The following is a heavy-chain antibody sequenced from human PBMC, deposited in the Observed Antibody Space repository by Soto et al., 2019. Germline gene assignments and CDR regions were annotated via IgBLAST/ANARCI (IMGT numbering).Heavy chain of an antibody. J-gene: IGHJ6*02. CDR1: GFTFSSYW. CDR2: IKQDGSEK. CDR3: ARDRVAGWGYSSGWYRFGSYYYGMDV. V-gene: IGHV3-7*01. D-gene: IGHD6-19*01. Sequence: EVQLVESGGGLVQPGGSLRLSCAASGFTFSSYWMSWVRQAPGKGLEWVANIKQDGSEKYYVDSVKGRFTISRDNAKNSLYLQMNSLRAEDTAVYYCARDRVAGWGYSSGWYRFGSYYYGMDVWGQGTTVTVSS.